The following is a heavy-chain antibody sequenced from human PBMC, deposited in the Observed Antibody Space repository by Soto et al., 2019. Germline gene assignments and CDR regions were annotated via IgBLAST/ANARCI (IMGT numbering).Heavy chain of an antibody. Sequence: SGPTLVNPTQTLTLTFTFSGFSLSTSGAGVAWIRQPRGKAREWLALIYWDDGKRYSQSLKXXLNITKATSKNKVVLTLTNVVPVDTATSYCAHRPAYDSTTGYYPFDYWGQGSLVTVSS. CDR2: IYWDDGK. V-gene: IGHV2-5*02. CDR1: GFSLSTSGAG. J-gene: IGHJ4*02. CDR3: AHRPAYDSTTGYYPFDY. D-gene: IGHD3-9*01.